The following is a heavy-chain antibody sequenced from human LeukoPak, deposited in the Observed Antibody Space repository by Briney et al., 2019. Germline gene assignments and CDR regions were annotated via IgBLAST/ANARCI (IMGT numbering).Heavy chain of an antibody. CDR2: ISGSGGNT. CDR1: GFTFSSYA. J-gene: IGHJ4*02. Sequence: PGGSLRLSCAASGFTFSSYAMSWVRQAPGNGLEWVSAISGSGGNTYYADSVKGRFTISRDNSKNTLYLQMNSLRAEDTAVYYCAPRGGLNYFDYWGQGTLVTVSS. V-gene: IGHV3-23*01. CDR3: APRGGLNYFDY. D-gene: IGHD3-16*01.